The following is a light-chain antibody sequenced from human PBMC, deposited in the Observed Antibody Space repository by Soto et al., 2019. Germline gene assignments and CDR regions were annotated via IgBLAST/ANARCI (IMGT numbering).Light chain of an antibody. V-gene: IGKV3-15*01. CDR1: QRVSTN. CDR3: QHYNNWPPYT. Sequence: EIVMTQSPGTLSVSPGERATLSCRASQRVSTNLAWYQQKPGQAPRLLIYGASTRATGIPARFSGSGSETEFTLTISSLQSEDFAVYYCQHYNNWPPYTFGQGTKVDI. CDR2: GAS. J-gene: IGKJ2*01.